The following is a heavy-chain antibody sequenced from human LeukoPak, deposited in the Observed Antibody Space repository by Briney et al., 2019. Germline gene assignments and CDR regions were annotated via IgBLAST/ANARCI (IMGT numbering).Heavy chain of an antibody. D-gene: IGHD6-19*01. CDR1: GGSISSSSYY. V-gene: IGHV4-39*07. CDR2: IYYSGST. CDR3: ARDPSSGWHRGGY. Sequence: SETLSLTCTVSGGSISSSSYYWGWIRQPPGKGLEWIGSIYYSGSTYYNPSLKSRVTISVDTSKNQFSLKLSSVTAADTAVYYCARDPSSGWHRGGYWGQGTLVTVSS. J-gene: IGHJ4*02.